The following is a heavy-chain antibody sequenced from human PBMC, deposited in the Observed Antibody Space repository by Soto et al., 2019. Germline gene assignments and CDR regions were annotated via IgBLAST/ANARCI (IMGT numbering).Heavy chain of an antibody. J-gene: IGHJ5*02. CDR3: ARDTPHNWFHP. Sequence: GGSLRLSWGASGLHCSGYWRPWIRQAPGKGLVWVSRIDTDGRVTNYADSVEGRFTISRDDAKNTLYLQMNRLRAEDTAVYDCARDTPHNWFHPWGQGILVTVSS. CDR1: GLHCSGYW. CDR2: IDTDGRVT. D-gene: IGHD2-15*01. V-gene: IGHV3-74*01.